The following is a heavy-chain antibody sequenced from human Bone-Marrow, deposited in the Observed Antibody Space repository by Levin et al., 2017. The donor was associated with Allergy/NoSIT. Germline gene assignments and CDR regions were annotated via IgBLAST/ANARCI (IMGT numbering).Heavy chain of an antibody. D-gene: IGHD2-2*01. V-gene: IGHV1-24*01. J-gene: IGHJ5*02. CDR3: ATEVIGQLLFMRGWFDP. CDR2: FDPEDGET. CDR1: GYTLTELS. Sequence: GESLKISCKVSGYTLTELSMHWVRQAPGKGLEWMGGFDPEDGETIYAQKFQGRVTMTEDTSTDTAYMELSSLRSEDTAVYYCATEVIGQLLFMRGWFDPWGQGTLVTVSS.